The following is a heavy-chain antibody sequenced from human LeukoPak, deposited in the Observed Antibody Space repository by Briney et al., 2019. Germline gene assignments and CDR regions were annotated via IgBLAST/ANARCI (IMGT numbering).Heavy chain of an antibody. Sequence: GASVKVSCKASGGTFSSYAISWVRQAPGQGLEWMGGIIPIFGTANYAQKFQGRVTMTRDTSISTAYMELSRLRSDDTAVYYCARGPDGDYVSEWGQGTLVTVSS. CDR1: GGTFSSYA. CDR2: IIPIFGTA. CDR3: ARGPDGDYVSE. J-gene: IGHJ4*02. V-gene: IGHV1-69*05. D-gene: IGHD4-17*01.